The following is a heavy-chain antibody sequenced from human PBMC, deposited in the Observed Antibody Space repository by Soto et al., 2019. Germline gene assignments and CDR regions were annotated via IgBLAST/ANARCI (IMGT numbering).Heavy chain of an antibody. V-gene: IGHV1-69*01. CDR2: IIPIFGTA. CDR1: GGTFSSYA. J-gene: IGHJ2*01. Sequence: QVQLVQSGAEVKKPGSSVKVSCKASGGTFSSYAISWVRQAPGQGLEWMGGIIPIFGTANYAQKFQGRVKITADESTSTAYMELSSLRSEDTAVYYCARERGCSGGRCYIEKDYWYFDLWGRGTLVTVSS. CDR3: ARERGCSGGRCYIEKDYWYFDL. D-gene: IGHD2-15*01.